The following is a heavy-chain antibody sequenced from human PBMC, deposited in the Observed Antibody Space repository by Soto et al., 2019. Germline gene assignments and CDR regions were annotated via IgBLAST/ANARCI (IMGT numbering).Heavy chain of an antibody. V-gene: IGHV4-39*01. CDR3: ARQGGGVANNWLDP. D-gene: IGHD3-3*01. CDR1: GGSISSSSYY. Sequence: SETLSLTCTVSGGSISSSSYYWGWIRQPPGKGLEWIGSIYYSGSTYYNPSLKSRVTISVDTSKNQFSLKLSSVTAADTAVYYCARQGGGVANNWLDPWGQGTLVTVSS. J-gene: IGHJ5*02. CDR2: IYYSGST.